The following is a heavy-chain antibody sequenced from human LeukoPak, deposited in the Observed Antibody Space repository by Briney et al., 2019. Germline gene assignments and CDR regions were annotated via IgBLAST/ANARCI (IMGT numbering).Heavy chain of an antibody. Sequence: PGGSLRLSCVASGFTVSSNYMSWVRQAPGKGLQWVSVFYSGGRTYYADSVKGRFTISRDNSKNTLYLQMNSLGAEDTAVYYCARDGYGSGSPSDYWGQGTLVTVSS. CDR1: GFTVSSNY. V-gene: IGHV3-53*01. CDR3: ARDGYGSGSPSDY. J-gene: IGHJ4*02. D-gene: IGHD3-10*01. CDR2: FYSGGRT.